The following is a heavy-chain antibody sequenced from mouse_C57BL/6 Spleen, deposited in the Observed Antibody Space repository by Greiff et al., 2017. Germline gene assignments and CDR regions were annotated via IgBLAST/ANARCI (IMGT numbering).Heavy chain of an antibody. V-gene: IGHV1-63*01. J-gene: IGHJ2*01. Sequence: QVQLKQSGAELVRPGTSVKLSCKASGYTFTTYWIGWVKQRPGHGLEWIGVIDPGGGSTNYNEKFKGKATLTADKSSSTAYMQLSSLTSVDSAIFECARGGEYCGGSYGDYWGQGATLAVAS. CDR1: GYTFTTYW. CDR2: IDPGGGST. CDR3: ARGGEYCGGSYGDY. D-gene: IGHD1-1*01.